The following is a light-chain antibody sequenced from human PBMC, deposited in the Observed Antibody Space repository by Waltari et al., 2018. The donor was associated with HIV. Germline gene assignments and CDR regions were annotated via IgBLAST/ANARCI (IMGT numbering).Light chain of an antibody. V-gene: IGLV2-14*03. J-gene: IGLJ2*01. CDR3: SSYSRSSTLVL. Sequence: QSALTQPASVSGSPGQSITISCTGAISDIGGCDYVACDQQHPGTVPKLILYAGGDRPSGVSNRFSGSKSGSTASLSISGLQAEDEAVYYCSSYSRSSTLVLFGGGTKLTVL. CDR2: AGG. CDR1: ISDIGGCDY.